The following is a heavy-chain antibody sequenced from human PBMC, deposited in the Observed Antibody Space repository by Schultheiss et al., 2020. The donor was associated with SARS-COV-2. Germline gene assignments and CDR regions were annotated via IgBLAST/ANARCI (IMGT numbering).Heavy chain of an antibody. CDR1: GGTFSSYA. CDR2: FDPEDGET. Sequence: ASVKVSCKASGGTFSSYAISWVRQAPGQGLEWMGGFDPEDGETIYAQKFQGRVTMTEDTSTDTAYMELSRLRSDDTAVYYCVGSNFDYWGQGTLVTVSS. D-gene: IGHD2-15*01. J-gene: IGHJ4*02. CDR3: VGSNFDY. V-gene: IGHV1-24*01.